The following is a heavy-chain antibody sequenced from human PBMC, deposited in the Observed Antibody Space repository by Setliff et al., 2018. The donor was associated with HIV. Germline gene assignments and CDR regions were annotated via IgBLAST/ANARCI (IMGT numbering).Heavy chain of an antibody. V-gene: IGHV3-30*02. D-gene: IGHD4-17*01. Sequence: GESLKISCAASGFTFSAHGMHWVRQAPGKGLEWVTFINYDDNYEYYADSVKGRFTISRDNSKSTVDLQMTSLTAEDTAVYYCVKDGDYRNGDYDAFDVWGQGTMGTVSS. J-gene: IGHJ3*01. CDR3: VKDGDYRNGDYDAFDV. CDR1: GFTFSAHG. CDR2: INYDDNYE.